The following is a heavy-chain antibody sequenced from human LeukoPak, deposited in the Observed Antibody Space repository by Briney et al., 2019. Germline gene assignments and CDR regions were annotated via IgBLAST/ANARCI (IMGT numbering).Heavy chain of an antibody. CDR1: GFTFSSYA. Sequence: PGGSLRLSCAASGFTFSSYAMSWVRQAPGKGLEWVSAISGSGGSTYYADSVKGRFTISRDNSKNTLYLQMNSLRAEDTAVYYCAKVTTEGQTSRNVLRYFDWLLWAFDYWGQGTLVTVSS. J-gene: IGHJ4*02. CDR3: AKVTTEGQTSRNVLRYFDWLLWAFDY. V-gene: IGHV3-23*01. D-gene: IGHD3-9*01. CDR2: ISGSGGST.